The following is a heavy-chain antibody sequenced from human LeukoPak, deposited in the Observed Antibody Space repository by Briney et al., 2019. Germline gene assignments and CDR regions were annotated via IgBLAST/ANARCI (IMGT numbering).Heavy chain of an antibody. D-gene: IGHD3-10*01. Sequence: SGGSLRLSCAASGFTFSSYWMSWVRQAPGKGLEWVANIKQDGSEKYYVDSVKGRFTISRDNAKNSLYLQMNSLRAEDTAVYFCAKDPFGGRPDDWGQGTLVTVSS. CDR1: GFTFSSYW. V-gene: IGHV3-7*01. CDR3: AKDPFGGRPDD. CDR2: IKQDGSEK. J-gene: IGHJ4*02.